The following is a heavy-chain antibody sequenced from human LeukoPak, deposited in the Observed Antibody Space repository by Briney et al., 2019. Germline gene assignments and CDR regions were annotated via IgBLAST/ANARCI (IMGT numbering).Heavy chain of an antibody. CDR2: ISWNSGSI. D-gene: IGHD4-23*01. V-gene: IGHV3-9*01. CDR3: AKDIHHDYGGNPLDY. CDR1: GFTFDDYA. Sequence: PGRSLRLSCAASGFTFDDYAMHWVRQAPGQGLEWVSGISWNSGSIGYADSVKGRFTISRDNAKNSLYLQMNSLRAEDTALYYCAKDIHHDYGGNPLDYWGQGTLVTVSS. J-gene: IGHJ4*02.